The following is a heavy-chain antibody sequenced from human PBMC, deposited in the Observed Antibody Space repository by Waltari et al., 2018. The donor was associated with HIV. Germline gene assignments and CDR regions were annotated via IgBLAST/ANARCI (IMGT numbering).Heavy chain of an antibody. Sequence: IWYDGSNKYYADSVKGRFTISRDNSKNTLYLQMNSLRAEDTAVYYCARPHTYYYDSSGYYPWYFDLWGRGTLVTVSS. CDR3: ARPHTYYYDSSGYYPWYFDL. CDR2: IWYDGSNK. J-gene: IGHJ2*01. D-gene: IGHD3-22*01. V-gene: IGHV3-33*01.